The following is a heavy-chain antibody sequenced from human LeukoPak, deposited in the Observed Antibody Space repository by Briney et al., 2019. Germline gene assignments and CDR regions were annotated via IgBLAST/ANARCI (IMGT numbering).Heavy chain of an antibody. CDR3: AKDSDFWSGYFIDY. D-gene: IGHD3-3*01. Sequence: GASVKVSCKASGYTFTSYGISWVRQAPGQGLEWMGWISAYNGNTNYAQKLQGRVTMTTDTSTSTAYMELRSLRSDDTAVYYCAKDSDFWSGYFIDYWGQGTLVTVSS. J-gene: IGHJ4*02. V-gene: IGHV1-18*01. CDR1: GYTFTSYG. CDR2: ISAYNGNT.